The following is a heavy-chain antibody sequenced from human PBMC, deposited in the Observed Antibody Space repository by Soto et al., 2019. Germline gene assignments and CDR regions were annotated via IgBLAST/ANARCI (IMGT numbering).Heavy chain of an antibody. CDR2: ISGSGGST. CDR1: GFTFSSYA. J-gene: IGHJ4*02. CDR3: AKSTRLYPKGGNYFDY. V-gene: IGHV3-23*01. D-gene: IGHD2-2*02. Sequence: PGGSLRLSCAASGFTFSSYAMSWVRQAPGKGLEWVSAISGSGGSTYYADSVKGRFTISRDNSKNTLYLQMNSLRAEDTAVYYCAKSTRLYPKGGNYFDYWGQGTLVTVSS.